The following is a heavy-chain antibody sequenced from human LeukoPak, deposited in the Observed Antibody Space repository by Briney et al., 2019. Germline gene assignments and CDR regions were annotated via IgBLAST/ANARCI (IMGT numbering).Heavy chain of an antibody. J-gene: IGHJ2*01. Sequence: SGTLSPTCAVYGGSFSGYYWSWIRQPPGKGLEWIGEINHSGSTNYNPSLKSRVTISVDTSKNQFSLRLSSVTAAGTAVYYCARVLEGSSGQHWYFDLWGRGTLVTVSS. CDR3: ARVLEGSSGQHWYFDL. D-gene: IGHD6-19*01. V-gene: IGHV4-34*01. CDR1: GGSFSGYY. CDR2: INHSGST.